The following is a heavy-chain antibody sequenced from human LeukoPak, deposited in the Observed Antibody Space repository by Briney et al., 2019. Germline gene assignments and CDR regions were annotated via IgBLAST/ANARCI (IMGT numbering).Heavy chain of an antibody. CDR3: AKSGYNRFDY. CDR2: ISGSGSGGST. Sequence: GGSLRLSCAASGFPLSRSAMSWVRQAPGKGLEWVSNISGSGSGGSTYYADSVKGRFTISRDNSKNTLYLQMNSLRAEDTAVYYCAKSGYNRFDYWGQGTLFTVS. J-gene: IGHJ4*02. CDR1: GFPLSRSA. V-gene: IGHV3-23*01. D-gene: IGHD5-24*01.